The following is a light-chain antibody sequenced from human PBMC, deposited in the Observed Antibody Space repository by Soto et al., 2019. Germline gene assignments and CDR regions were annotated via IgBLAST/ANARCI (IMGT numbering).Light chain of an antibody. CDR3: SSYAGSNNLL. J-gene: IGLJ2*01. V-gene: IGLV2-8*01. CDR1: SSDVGGYNY. CDR2: EVN. Sequence: QSALTQPPSASGSPGQSVTISCTGTSSDVGGYNYVSWYQQHPDKAPKLMIYEVNKRPSGVPDRFSGSKSGNPASLTVSGLQAEDEADYYCSSYAGSNNLLFGGGTQLTVL.